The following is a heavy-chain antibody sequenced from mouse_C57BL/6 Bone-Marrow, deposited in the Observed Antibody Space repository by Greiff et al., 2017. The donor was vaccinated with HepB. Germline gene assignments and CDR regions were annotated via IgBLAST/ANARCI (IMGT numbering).Heavy chain of an antibody. CDR2: IYPRSGNT. CDR3: ARCAQGTSQYAMDY. Sequence: QVQLQQSGAELARPGASVKLSCKASGYTFTSYGISWVKQRTGQGLEWIGEIYPRSGNTYYNEKFKGKATLTADKSSSTAYMELRSLTSEDSAVYFCARCAQGTSQYAMDYWGQGTSVTVSS. V-gene: IGHV1-81*01. D-gene: IGHD3-2*02. J-gene: IGHJ4*01. CDR1: GYTFTSYG.